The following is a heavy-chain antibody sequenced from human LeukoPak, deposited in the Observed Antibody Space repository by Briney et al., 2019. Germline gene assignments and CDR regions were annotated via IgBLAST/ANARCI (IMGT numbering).Heavy chain of an antibody. J-gene: IGHJ4*02. CDR3: AREGPYSDSSRSRFDH. CDR1: GYTFTNYY. CDR2: IKPSGGST. V-gene: IGHV1-46*01. D-gene: IGHD6-6*01. Sequence: GAAVKVSCKASGYTFTNYYIHWVGQAPGQGLAWTGIIKPSGGSTSYAQTFQGRVTMTSATSTSTVYMELSSLRSEDTAVYYCAREGPYSDSSRSRFDHWGQGTLVTVSS.